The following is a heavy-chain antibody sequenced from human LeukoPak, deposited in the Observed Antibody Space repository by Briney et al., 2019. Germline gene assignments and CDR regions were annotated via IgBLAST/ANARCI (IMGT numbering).Heavy chain of an antibody. J-gene: IGHJ4*02. D-gene: IGHD1-26*01. V-gene: IGHV4-59*01. Sequence: SETLSLTCTVSGGSISSYYWSWLRQPPGKGLEWIGYIYYSGSTNYNPSLKSRVTISVDTSKNQFSLKLSSVTAADTAVYYCARDAYSGNYFDYWGQGTLVTVSS. CDR3: ARDAYSGNYFDY. CDR2: IYYSGST. CDR1: GGSISSYY.